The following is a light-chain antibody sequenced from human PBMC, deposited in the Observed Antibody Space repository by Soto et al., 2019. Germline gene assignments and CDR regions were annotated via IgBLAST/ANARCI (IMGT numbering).Light chain of an antibody. CDR2: AAS. V-gene: IGKV1-17*01. J-gene: IGKJ1*01. CDR1: QAIRND. Sequence: DIQMTQSPSSLSASVGDRVTITCRASQAIRNDLGWYQQKPGKAPKRLIYAASSLDSEVPLRFSGSGSGTEFTLTISSLQPDDLATYYCQQYNSFPWTFGQGTKVDIK. CDR3: QQYNSFPWT.